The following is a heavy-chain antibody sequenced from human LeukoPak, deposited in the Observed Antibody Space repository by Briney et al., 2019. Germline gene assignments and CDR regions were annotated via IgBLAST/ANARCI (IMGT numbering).Heavy chain of an antibody. V-gene: IGHV4-39*07. Sequence: SETLSLTCTVSGGPISSTSYYWGWIRQPPGKGLEWIGSIYYSASTYYNPSLKSRVTMSVDTSKNQFSLKLSSVTAADTAVYYCARGGRFYYELFDYWGQGTLVTVSS. D-gene: IGHD3-22*01. CDR1: GGPISSTSYY. CDR3: ARGGRFYYELFDY. J-gene: IGHJ4*02. CDR2: IYYSAST.